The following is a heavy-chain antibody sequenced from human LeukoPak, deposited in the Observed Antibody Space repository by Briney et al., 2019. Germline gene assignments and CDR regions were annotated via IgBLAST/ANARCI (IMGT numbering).Heavy chain of an antibody. CDR1: GYSFTSYW. Sequence: GESLKISCKGSGYSFTSYWIGWVRQMPGKGLEWMGIIYPGDSDTRYSPSFQGQVTISADKSISTAYLQWSSLRASDTAMYYCARLLGVVRGVMSVYGMDVWGQGTTVTVSS. J-gene: IGHJ6*02. D-gene: IGHD3-10*01. CDR2: IYPGDSDT. V-gene: IGHV5-51*01. CDR3: ARLLGVVRGVMSVYGMDV.